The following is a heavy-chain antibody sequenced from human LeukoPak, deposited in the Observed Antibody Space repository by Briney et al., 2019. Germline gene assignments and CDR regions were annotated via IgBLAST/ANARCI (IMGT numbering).Heavy chain of an antibody. V-gene: IGHV3-23*01. CDR1: GFTFSSYA. CDR2: ISDSGGST. D-gene: IGHD3-3*01. J-gene: IGHJ3*02. CDR3: ARGSRFGVVERDAFDI. Sequence: PGGSLRLSCAASGFTFSSYAMSWVRQAPGKGLEWVSAISDSGGSTYYADSVKGRFTISRDNAKNSLYLQMNSLRAEDTAVYYCARGSRFGVVERDAFDIWGQGTMVTVSS.